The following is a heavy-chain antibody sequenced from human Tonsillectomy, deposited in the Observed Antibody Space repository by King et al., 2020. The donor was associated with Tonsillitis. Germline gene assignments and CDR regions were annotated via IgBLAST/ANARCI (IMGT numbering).Heavy chain of an antibody. CDR2: ISGSGGST. J-gene: IGHJ3*02. D-gene: IGHD1-26*01. CDR1: GFTFSSYA. CDR3: AKERFKGATTMFGAFDI. V-gene: IGHV3-23*04. Sequence: VQLVESGGGLVQPGGSLRLSCAASGFTFSSYAMSWVRQAPGKGLEWVSAISGSGGSTYYADSVKGRFTISRDNSKNTLYRQMNRLRAADTAVYYCAKERFKGATTMFGAFDIWGQGTMVTVSS.